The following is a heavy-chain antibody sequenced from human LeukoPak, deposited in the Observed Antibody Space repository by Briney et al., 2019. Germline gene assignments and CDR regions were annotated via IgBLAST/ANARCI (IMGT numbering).Heavy chain of an antibody. CDR3: ARLGYYGSGSYYYFDY. D-gene: IGHD3-10*01. CDR1: GFIVSSNH. V-gene: IGHV3-53*01. CDR2: IYSGGGT. J-gene: IGHJ4*02. Sequence: GGSLRLSCAASGFIVSSNHMSWVRQAPGKGLEWVSVIYSGGGTYYADSVKGRFTISRDNSKNTLYLQMSSLRADDTAVYYCARLGYYGSGSYYYFDYWGQGTLVTVSS.